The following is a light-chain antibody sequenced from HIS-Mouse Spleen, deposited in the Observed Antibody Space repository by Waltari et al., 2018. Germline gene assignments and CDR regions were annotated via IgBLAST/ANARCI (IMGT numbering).Light chain of an antibody. CDR3: QAWDSSTVV. CDR2: QDS. J-gene: IGLJ2*01. V-gene: IGLV3-1*01. Sequence: SYELTQPPSVSVSPGQTASITCSGDKLGDKYACWYQKKPGQSPELVIYQDSKRPSGIPERFSGSNSGNTATLTISGTQAMDEADYYCQAWDSSTVVFGGGTKLTVL. CDR1: KLGDKY.